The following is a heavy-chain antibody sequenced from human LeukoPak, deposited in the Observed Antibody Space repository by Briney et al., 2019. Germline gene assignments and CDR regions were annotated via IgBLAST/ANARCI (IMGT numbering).Heavy chain of an antibody. Sequence: QPGGSLRLSCTASGFTFGDYAMSWVRQAPGKGLEWVGFIRSKAYGGTTEYAASVKGRFTISRDDSKSIAYLQMNSLKTEDTAVYYCTVSSTSWNAFDIWGQGTMVTVSS. CDR1: GFTFGDYA. CDR2: IRSKAYGGTT. CDR3: TVSSTSWNAFDI. V-gene: IGHV3-49*04. D-gene: IGHD2-2*01. J-gene: IGHJ3*02.